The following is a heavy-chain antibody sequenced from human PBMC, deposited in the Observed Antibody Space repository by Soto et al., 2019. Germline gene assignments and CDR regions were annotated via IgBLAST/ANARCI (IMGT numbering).Heavy chain of an antibody. D-gene: IGHD6-19*01. CDR2: ITNSGST. CDR3: ARTDKFNSQSSGWANRFDY. V-gene: IGHV3-23*01. Sequence: EVQLLESGGGLVQPGGSLRLFCEASGFTFSNYAMTWVRQAPGKGLEWVSTITNSGSTYYGDTVRGRFTISRDNSKTTVYLQMNSPRAEDTAIYYCARTDKFNSQSSGWANRFDYWGQGTLVTVSS. J-gene: IGHJ4*02. CDR1: GFTFSNYA.